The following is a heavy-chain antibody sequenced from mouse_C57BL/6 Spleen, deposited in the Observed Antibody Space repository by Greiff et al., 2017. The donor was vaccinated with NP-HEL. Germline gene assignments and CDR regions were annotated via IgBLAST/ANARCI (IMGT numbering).Heavy chain of an antibody. CDR1: GFTFSSYG. CDR2: ISSGGSYT. V-gene: IGHV5-6*01. D-gene: IGHD3-3*01. Sequence: EVMLVESGGDLVKPGGSLKLSCAASGFTFSSYGMSWVRQTPDKRLEWVATISSGGSYTYYPDSVKGRFTISRDNAKNTLYLQMSSLKSEDTAMYYCARPLGQDYAMDYWGQGTSVTVSS. J-gene: IGHJ4*01. CDR3: ARPLGQDYAMDY.